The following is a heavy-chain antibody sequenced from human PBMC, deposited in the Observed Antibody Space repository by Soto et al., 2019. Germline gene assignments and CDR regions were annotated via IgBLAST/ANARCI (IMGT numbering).Heavy chain of an antibody. CDR2: IYHSGST. Sequence: QVQLQESGPGLVKPSGTLSLTCAVSGGSISSSNWWSWVRQPPGKGLEWIGEIYHSGSTNYNPSLKSRVTISVDKSKNQFSLKLSSVTAADTAVYYCAREGGDNGDYVGYYYYGMDVWGQGTTVTVSS. J-gene: IGHJ6*02. V-gene: IGHV4-4*02. CDR3: AREGGDNGDYVGYYYYGMDV. CDR1: GGSISSSNW. D-gene: IGHD4-17*01.